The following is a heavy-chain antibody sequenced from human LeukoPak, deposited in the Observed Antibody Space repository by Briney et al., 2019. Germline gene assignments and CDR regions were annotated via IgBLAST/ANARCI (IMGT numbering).Heavy chain of an antibody. D-gene: IGHD3-22*01. V-gene: IGHV4-34*01. CDR1: GGSFTGYY. Sequence: SEALSLTCAVYGGSFTGYYWSWIRQPPGEGLEWIGEINHSGSTNYNPSLKSRVTISVDTSKNQFSLKLSSVTAADTAVYYCARSLSDYDSSGLDYWGQGTLVTVSS. J-gene: IGHJ4*02. CDR2: INHSGST. CDR3: ARSLSDYDSSGLDY.